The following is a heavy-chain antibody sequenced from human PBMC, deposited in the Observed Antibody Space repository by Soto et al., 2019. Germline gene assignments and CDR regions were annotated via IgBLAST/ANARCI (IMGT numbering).Heavy chain of an antibody. CDR2: ISGSGGST. Sequence: GGSLRLSCAASGFTFSSYAMSWVRQAPGKGLEWVSAISGSGGSTYYADSVKGRFTISRDNSKNTLYLQMNSLRAEDTAVYYCAKSDWSGYYSLVPINYYYGMDVWGQGTTVTVSS. CDR1: GFTFSSYA. V-gene: IGHV3-23*01. CDR3: AKSDWSGYYSLVPINYYYGMDV. D-gene: IGHD3-3*01. J-gene: IGHJ6*02.